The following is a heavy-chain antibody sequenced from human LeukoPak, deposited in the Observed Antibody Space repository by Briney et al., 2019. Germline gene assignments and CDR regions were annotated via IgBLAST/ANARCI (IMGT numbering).Heavy chain of an antibody. Sequence: GRSLRLSCAASGFTLSSYGMHWVRQAPGKGLEWVAVIWYDGSNKYYAESVKGRFTISRDNSKNTLYLQMNSLRAEDTAVYHCAKVKARDPNAFDIWGQGTMVTVSS. D-gene: IGHD3-10*01. V-gene: IGHV3-33*06. J-gene: IGHJ3*02. CDR3: AKVKARDPNAFDI. CDR2: IWYDGSNK. CDR1: GFTLSSYG.